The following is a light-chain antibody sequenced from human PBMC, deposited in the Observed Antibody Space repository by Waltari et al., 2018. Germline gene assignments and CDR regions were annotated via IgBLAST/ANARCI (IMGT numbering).Light chain of an antibody. Sequence: EIVLTPSPGTLSLSPGERATLSCRASQSVSSSNLAWFQQKPGQAPRLLIYAASSRATGIPDRFSGSGSGTDFTLTISRLEPEDFAVYYCQEDGSSPSWTFGQGTKVEIK. CDR1: QSVSSSN. CDR2: AAS. CDR3: QEDGSSPSWT. V-gene: IGKV3-20*01. J-gene: IGKJ1*01.